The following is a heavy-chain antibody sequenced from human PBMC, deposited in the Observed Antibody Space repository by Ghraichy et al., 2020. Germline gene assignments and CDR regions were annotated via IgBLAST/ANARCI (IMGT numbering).Heavy chain of an antibody. D-gene: IGHD2-21*02. CDR2: ISGSGGST. CDR3: AKITAYCGGDCYSAFDI. J-gene: IGHJ3*02. CDR1: GFTFSSYA. V-gene: IGHV3-23*01. Sequence: GESLNISCAASGFTFSSYAMSWVRQAPGKGLEWVSAISGSGGSTYYADSVKGRFTISRDNSKNTLYLQMNSLRAEDTAVYYCAKITAYCGGDCYSAFDIWGQGTMVTVSS.